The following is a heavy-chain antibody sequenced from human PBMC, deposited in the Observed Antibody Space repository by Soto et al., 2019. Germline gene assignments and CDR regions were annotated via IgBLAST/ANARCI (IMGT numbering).Heavy chain of an antibody. CDR3: ARGVGIAAAATGYYYGMDV. CDR2: INPNSGGT. D-gene: IGHD6-13*01. Sequence: ASVKVSCKASGYTFTGYYMHWVRQAPGQGLEWMGWINPNSGGTNYAQKFQGRVTMTRDTSISTAYMELSRLRSDDTAVYYCARGVGIAAAATGYYYGMDVWGQGTTVTVSS. J-gene: IGHJ6*02. CDR1: GYTFTGYY. V-gene: IGHV1-2*02.